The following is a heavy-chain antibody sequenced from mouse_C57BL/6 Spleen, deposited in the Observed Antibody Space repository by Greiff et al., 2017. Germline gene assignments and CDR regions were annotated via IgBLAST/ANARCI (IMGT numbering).Heavy chain of an antibody. V-gene: IGHV3-1*01. J-gene: IGHJ3*01. CDR3: ARGDDYDWFAY. CDR2: ISYSGST. D-gene: IGHD2-4*01. CDR1: GYSITSGYD. Sequence: ESGPGMVKPSQSLSLTCTVTGYSITSGYDWHWIRHFPGNKLEWMGYISYSGSTNYNPSLKSRISITHDTSKNHFFLKLNSVTTEDTATYYCARGDDYDWFAYWGQGTLVTVSA.